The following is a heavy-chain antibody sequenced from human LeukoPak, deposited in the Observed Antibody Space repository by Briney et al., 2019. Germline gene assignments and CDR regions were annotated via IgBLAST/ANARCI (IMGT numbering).Heavy chain of an antibody. V-gene: IGHV3-53*01. CDR3: ARGAGYNYPYYFDY. Sequence: GGSLRLSCATSGFTVSSNYMNWVRQAPGKGLEWVSVIYGGGNIYYADSVKGRFTISRDNSKNTLYLQMNSLRAEDTAVYYCARGAGYNYPYYFDYWGQGTLVTVSS. D-gene: IGHD5-24*01. J-gene: IGHJ4*02. CDR1: GFTVSSNY. CDR2: IYGGGNI.